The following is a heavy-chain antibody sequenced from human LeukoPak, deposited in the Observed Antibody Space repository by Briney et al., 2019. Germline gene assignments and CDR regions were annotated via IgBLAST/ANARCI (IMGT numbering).Heavy chain of an antibody. CDR2: IIPIFGTA. J-gene: IGHJ4*02. D-gene: IGHD3-9*01. CDR1: GGTFSSYA. CDR3: ARVRPWYFDWLLTFDY. Sequence: ASVKVSCKASGGTFSSYAISWVRQAPGQGLEWMGGIIPIFGTANYAQKFQGRVTITADESTSTAYMELRSLRSEDTAVYYCARVRPWYFDWLLTFDYWGQGTLVTVSS. V-gene: IGHV1-69*01.